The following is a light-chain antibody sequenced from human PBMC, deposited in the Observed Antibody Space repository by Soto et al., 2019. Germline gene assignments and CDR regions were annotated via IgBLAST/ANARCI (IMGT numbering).Light chain of an antibody. CDR3: QQYNSWTLT. CDR2: DIF. Sequence: EIVITQSPATLSVSPGERATLSCRASQSVGSDLAWYQQKPGQAPRIVIYDIFTRETGVPTRISCSGAGTECTRTISSLQSEDVAVDYCQQYNSWTLTFGGGTKVDIK. CDR1: QSVGSD. V-gene: IGKV3-15*01. J-gene: IGKJ4*01.